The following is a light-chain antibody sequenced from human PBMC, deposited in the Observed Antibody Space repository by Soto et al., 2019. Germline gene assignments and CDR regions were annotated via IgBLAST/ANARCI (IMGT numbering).Light chain of an antibody. J-gene: IGLJ2*01. CDR3: QSYDSSLSGWV. V-gene: IGLV1-40*01. CDR2: GNS. CDR1: SSNIGAGYD. Sequence: QAVVTQPPSVSGAPGQRVTISCTGSSSNIGAGYDVHWYQQHPGTAPKRLIYGNSNRPSGVPDRFSGSKSGTSASLAITGLQAEDEADYYCQSYDSSLSGWVFGGGTKRTVL.